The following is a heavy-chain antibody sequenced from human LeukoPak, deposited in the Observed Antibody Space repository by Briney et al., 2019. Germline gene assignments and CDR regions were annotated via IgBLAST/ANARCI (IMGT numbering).Heavy chain of an antibody. V-gene: IGHV3-64*01. D-gene: IGHD1-7*01. CDR1: GFTFSSYA. CDR3: ARAITGTTTAWFDP. J-gene: IGHJ5*02. Sequence: GGSLRLSCAASGFTFSSYAMQWVRQAPGRGVEYVSSISSNGGSTYYANSVKGRFTISRDNSKNTLYLQMGSLRAEDMAVYYCARAITGTTTAWFDPWGQGTLVTVSS. CDR2: ISSNGGST.